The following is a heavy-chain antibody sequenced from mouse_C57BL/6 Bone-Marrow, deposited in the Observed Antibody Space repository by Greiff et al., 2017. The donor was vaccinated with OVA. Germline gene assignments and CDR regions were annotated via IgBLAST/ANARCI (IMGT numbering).Heavy chain of an antibody. CDR3: TTKGSTMITTYYFDY. CDR1: GFNIKDYY. CDR2: IDPEDGDT. D-gene: IGHD2-4*01. Sequence: VQLQQSGAELVRPGASVKLSCTASGFNIKDYYMHWVKQRPEQGLEWIGRIDPEDGDTEYAPKFPGKATMTADTSSNTAYLQLSSLTSEDTAVYYCTTKGSTMITTYYFDYWGQGTTLTVSS. J-gene: IGHJ2*01. V-gene: IGHV14-1*01.